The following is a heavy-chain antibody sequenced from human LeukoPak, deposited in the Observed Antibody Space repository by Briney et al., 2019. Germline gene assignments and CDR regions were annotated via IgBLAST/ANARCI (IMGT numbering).Heavy chain of an antibody. Sequence: PGGSLTLSCAASGFTFSSYGMHRVRQAPGKGLEWVAVLWYDGSNKYYADSVKGRFTISRDNSKNTLYLQMNSLRAEDTAVYYCAGYSGYDLADYFEYWGQGTLVTASS. V-gene: IGHV3-33*01. D-gene: IGHD5-12*01. CDR1: GFTFSSYG. CDR3: AGYSGYDLADYFEY. CDR2: LWYDGSNK. J-gene: IGHJ4*02.